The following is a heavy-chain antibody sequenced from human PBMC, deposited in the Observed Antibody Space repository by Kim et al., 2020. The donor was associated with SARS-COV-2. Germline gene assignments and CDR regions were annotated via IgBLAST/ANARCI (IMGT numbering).Heavy chain of an antibody. V-gene: IGHV3-11*03. CDR3: ASPTTGFGGGMDV. Sequence: YASPLSARFTISRDKAKNSLYLQRNSLRAEDTAVYYGASPTTGFGGGMDVWGQGTMVTVSS. J-gene: IGHJ6*02. D-gene: IGHD3-10*01.